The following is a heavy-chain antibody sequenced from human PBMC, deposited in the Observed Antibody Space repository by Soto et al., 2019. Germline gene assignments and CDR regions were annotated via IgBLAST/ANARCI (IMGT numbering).Heavy chain of an antibody. D-gene: IGHD3-10*01. CDR1: GFTFSSYA. Sequence: GRPLRLSCAASGFTFSSYAMSWVRQAPGRGLEWVSAISGSGGSTYYADSVKGRFTISRDNSKNTLYLQMNSLRAEDTAVYYCAKDLPLYGSGSYHDYWGQGTLVTVSS. V-gene: IGHV3-23*01. CDR2: ISGSGGST. CDR3: AKDLPLYGSGSYHDY. J-gene: IGHJ4*02.